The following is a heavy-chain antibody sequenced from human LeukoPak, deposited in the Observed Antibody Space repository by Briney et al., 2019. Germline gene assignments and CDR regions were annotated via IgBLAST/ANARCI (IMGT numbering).Heavy chain of an antibody. D-gene: IGHD5-18*01. CDR2: IYYSGST. V-gene: IGHV4-59*01. CDR3: AREGYSYGSDY. CDR1: GGSISRYY. Sequence: PSETLSLTCTVSGGSISRYYWSWIRQPPGKGLEWIGYIYYSGSTNYNPSLTSRVNISVDTSKIQFSLRLSSVTAADTAVYYCAREGYSYGSDYWGQGTLVTVSS. J-gene: IGHJ4*02.